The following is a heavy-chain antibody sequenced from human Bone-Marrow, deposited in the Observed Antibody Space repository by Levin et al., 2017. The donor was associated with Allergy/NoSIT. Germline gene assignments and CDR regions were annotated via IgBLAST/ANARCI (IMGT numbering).Heavy chain of an antibody. D-gene: IGHD4-17*01. V-gene: IGHV3-13*04. CDR1: GFTFSSYD. CDR3: ARVHYGEQYFDY. CDR2: IGTAGDT. J-gene: IGHJ4*02. Sequence: GGSLRLSCAASGFTFSSYDMHWVRQATGKGLEWVSAIGTAGDTYYPGSVKGRFTISRENAKNSLYLQMNSLRAGDTAVYYCARVHYGEQYFDYWGQGTLVTVSS.